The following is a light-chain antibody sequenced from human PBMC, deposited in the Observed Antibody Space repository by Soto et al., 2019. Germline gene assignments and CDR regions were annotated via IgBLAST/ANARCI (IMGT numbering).Light chain of an antibody. Sequence: DIQMTQSPSSLSASVGDRVTITCQASQDISNYLSWYQQRPGKDPKLLIYDSSNLETGVPSRFSGGGSGTHFTFTISSLQPEDIATYYCQQSYSLPLTFGGGTKVDIK. CDR3: QQSYSLPLT. CDR2: DSS. J-gene: IGKJ4*01. V-gene: IGKV1-33*01. CDR1: QDISNY.